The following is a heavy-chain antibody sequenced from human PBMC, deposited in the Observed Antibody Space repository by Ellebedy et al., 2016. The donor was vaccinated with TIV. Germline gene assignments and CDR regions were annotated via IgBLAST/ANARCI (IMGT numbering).Heavy chain of an antibody. CDR2: IHYSGSP. V-gene: IGHV4-59*01. CDR1: GASIRSYY. CDR3: ARARTYYDFWSPYYYYYGMDV. J-gene: IGHJ6*02. Sequence: MPSETLSLTCTVSGASIRSYYWSWIRQPPGKGLEWIGYIHYSGSPNYNPSLKSRVTISVDTPKNQFSLKLTSVTAADTAVYYCARARTYYDFWSPYYYYYGMDVWGQGTTVTVSS. D-gene: IGHD3-3*01.